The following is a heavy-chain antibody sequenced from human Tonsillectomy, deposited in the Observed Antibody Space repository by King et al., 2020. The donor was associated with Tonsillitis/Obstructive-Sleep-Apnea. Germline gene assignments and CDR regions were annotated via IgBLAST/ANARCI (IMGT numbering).Heavy chain of an antibody. CDR3: ARFEPYYYDSSGYWIDY. CDR2: ISVYNGTT. D-gene: IGHD3-22*01. Sequence: QLVQSGAEVKKPGASVRVSCKASGYTFTSYTITWVRQAPGQGLEWMGWISVYNGTTNYAQTLQGRVTMTTDTSTSTAYMQLSSLRSDDTAVYYCARFEPYYYDSSGYWIDYWGQGTLVTVSS. V-gene: IGHV1-18*01. J-gene: IGHJ4*02. CDR1: GYTFTSYT.